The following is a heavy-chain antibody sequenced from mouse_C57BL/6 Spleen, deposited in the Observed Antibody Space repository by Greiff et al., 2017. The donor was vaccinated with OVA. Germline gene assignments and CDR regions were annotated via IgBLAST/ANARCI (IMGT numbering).Heavy chain of an antibody. CDR3: ARTYDGYYCAMDY. CDR1: GFTFSSYA. V-gene: IGHV5-4*01. J-gene: IGHJ4*01. D-gene: IGHD2-3*01. CDR2: ISDGGSYT. Sequence: EVQLVESGGGLVKPGGSLKLSCAASGFTFSSYAMSWVRQTPEKRLEWVATISDGGSYTYYPDNVKGRFTISRDNAKNNLYLQMSHLKSEDTAMYYCARTYDGYYCAMDYWGQGTSVTVSS.